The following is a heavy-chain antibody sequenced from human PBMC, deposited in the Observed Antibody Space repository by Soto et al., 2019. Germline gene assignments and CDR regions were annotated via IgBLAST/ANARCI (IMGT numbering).Heavy chain of an antibody. CDR1: GGSISSYY. J-gene: IGHJ6*02. Sequence: SETLSLTCTVSGGSISSYYWSWIRQPPGKGLEWIGYIYYSGSTNYNPSLKSRVTISVDTSKNQFSLKLSSVTAADTAVYYCASTLRMGARPPWYYGMDVWGQGTTVTVSS. V-gene: IGHV4-59*01. CDR2: IYYSGST. D-gene: IGHD1-26*01. CDR3: ASTLRMGARPPWYYGMDV.